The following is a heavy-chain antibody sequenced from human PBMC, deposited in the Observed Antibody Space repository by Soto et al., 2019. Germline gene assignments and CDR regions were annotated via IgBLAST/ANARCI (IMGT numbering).Heavy chain of an antibody. CDR2: INSGGST. V-gene: IGHV4-4*07. Sequence: PSETLSLTCSVSGGSISGYYWSWIRQPAGKGLEWIGRINSGGSTNYNPSLKGRVTMSVDTSKNQFSLKLSFVTAADTAVFYCARDSDWFDPWVLGTLVTVS. CDR1: GGSISGYY. D-gene: IGHD3-10*01. CDR3: ARDSDWFDP. J-gene: IGHJ5*02.